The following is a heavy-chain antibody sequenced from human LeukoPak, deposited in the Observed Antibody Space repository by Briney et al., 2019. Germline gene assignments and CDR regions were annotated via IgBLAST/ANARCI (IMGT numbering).Heavy chain of an antibody. V-gene: IGHV4-61*02. CDR3: ARDKCPYSGSYHKGWYFDL. CDR2: IYTSGST. Sequence: SETLSLTCTVSGGSISSGSYYWSWLRQPAGKGLEWIGRIYTSGSTNYNPSLKSRVTISVDTSKNQFSLKLSSVTAADTAVYYCARDKCPYSGSYHKGWYFDLWGRGTLVTVSS. D-gene: IGHD1-26*01. J-gene: IGHJ2*01. CDR1: GGSISSGSYY.